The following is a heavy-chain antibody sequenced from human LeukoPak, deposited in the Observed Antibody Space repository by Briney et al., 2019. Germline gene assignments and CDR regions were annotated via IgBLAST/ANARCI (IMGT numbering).Heavy chain of an antibody. V-gene: IGHV3-7*01. J-gene: IGHJ5*02. CDR2: IKQGGSEK. CDR1: GFTFSSYW. Sequence: QAGGSLRLSCAASGFTFSSYWMSWVRQAPGKGLEWVANIKQGGSEKYYVDSVKGRFTISRDNAKNSLYLQMNSLRAEDTAVYYCAREVSKTSSRFDPWGQGTLVTVSS. D-gene: IGHD2-2*01. CDR3: AREVSKTSSRFDP.